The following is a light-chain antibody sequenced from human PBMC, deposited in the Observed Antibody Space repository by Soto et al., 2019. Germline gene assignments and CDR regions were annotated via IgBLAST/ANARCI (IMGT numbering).Light chain of an antibody. J-gene: IGKJ1*01. Sequence: EIVSTQSPATLSLSPGEIATLSCSASQSVSSNLAWYQQKPGQAPRLLIYGASTRATGIPARFSGSGSGTEFTLTISSLQSEDFAVYYCQQYNNWPPWTFGQGTKVDIK. CDR3: QQYNNWPPWT. V-gene: IGKV3-15*01. CDR1: QSVSSN. CDR2: GAS.